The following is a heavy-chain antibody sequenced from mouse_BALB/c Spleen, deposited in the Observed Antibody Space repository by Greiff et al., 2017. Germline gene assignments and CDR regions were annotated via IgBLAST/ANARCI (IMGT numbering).Heavy chain of an antibody. V-gene: IGHV5-6-4*01. CDR3: TRDLRSDDY. J-gene: IGHJ2*01. Sequence: EVKVVESGGGLVQPGGSLKLSCAASGFTFSSYTMSWVRQTPEKRLEWVAYIGSGGSYTYYPDSVKGRFTISRDNAKNTLYLQMSSLKSEDTAMYYCTRDLRSDDYWGQGTTLTVSS. CDR2: IGSGGSYT. CDR1: GFTFSSYT.